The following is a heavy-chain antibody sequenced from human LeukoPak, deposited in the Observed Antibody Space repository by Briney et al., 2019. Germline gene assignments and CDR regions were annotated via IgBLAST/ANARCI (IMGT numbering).Heavy chain of an antibody. CDR2: ISDSGSST. CDR3: ARDPYSGSYGDYYYYYMDV. CDR1: GFTFSTYA. V-gene: IGHV3-23*01. D-gene: IGHD1-26*01. Sequence: GGSLRLSCAGSGFTFSTYAMSWVRQAPGKGLEWVSAISDSGSSTYYADSVKGRFTISRDNSKNTLYLQMNSLRAEDTAVYYCARDPYSGSYGDYYYYYMDVWGKGTTVTISS. J-gene: IGHJ6*03.